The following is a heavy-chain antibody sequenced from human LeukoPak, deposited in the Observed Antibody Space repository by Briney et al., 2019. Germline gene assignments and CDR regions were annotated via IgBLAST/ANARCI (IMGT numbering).Heavy chain of an antibody. V-gene: IGHV4-34*01. J-gene: IGHJ6*03. CDR1: GGSFSGYY. D-gene: IGHD3-10*01. Sequence: SETLSLTCAVYGGSFSGYYWSWIRQPPGKGLEWIGEINHSGSTNYNPSLKSRVTISVDTSNNQFSLKLSSVTAADTAVYYCARHGPSRYGSGSYLTYYYYYYMDVWGKGTTVTISS. CDR3: ARHGPSRYGSGSYLTYYYYYYMDV. CDR2: INHSGST.